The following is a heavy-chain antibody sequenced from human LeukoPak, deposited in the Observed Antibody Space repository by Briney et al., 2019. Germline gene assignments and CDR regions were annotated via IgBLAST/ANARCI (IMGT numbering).Heavy chain of an antibody. Sequence: ASVKVSCKASGYTFTSYDINWVRQATGQGVEWVGWMSPNSGNTGYAQKFQGRVTITRNTSISTAYMELSSLRSEDTAVYYCARSDYDILTGYYYFDYWGQGTLVTVSS. J-gene: IGHJ4*02. CDR3: ARSDYDILTGYYYFDY. D-gene: IGHD3-9*01. CDR1: GYTFTSYD. V-gene: IGHV1-8*03. CDR2: MSPNSGNT.